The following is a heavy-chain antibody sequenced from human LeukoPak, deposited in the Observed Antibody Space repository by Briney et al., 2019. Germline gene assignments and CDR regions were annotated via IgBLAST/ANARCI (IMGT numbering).Heavy chain of an antibody. D-gene: IGHD5-12*01. CDR2: SNPNSGDT. Sequence: GASVKVSCKTSGYTFTGHFIHWVRQAPGQGLEWMGWSNPNSGDTNYAQKFQGRVTMTRDTSISTAYMELSRVTSDDTAVYYCAREYSRYSGTYYDYWGQETLVTVSS. CDR3: AREYSRYSGTYYDY. J-gene: IGHJ4*02. CDR1: GYTFTGHF. V-gene: IGHV1-2*02.